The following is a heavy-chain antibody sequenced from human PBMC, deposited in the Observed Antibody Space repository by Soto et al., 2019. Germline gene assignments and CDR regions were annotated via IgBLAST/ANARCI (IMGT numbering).Heavy chain of an antibody. J-gene: IGHJ4*02. CDR2: INAGNGNT. CDR3: ARARGYYDSSGYYMYYFDY. V-gene: IGHV1-3*01. CDR1: GYTFTIYA. D-gene: IGHD3-22*01. Sequence: ASLKVSCKASGYTFTIYAMHWVLQAPGQRLEWMGWINAGNGNTKYSQKFQGRVTITRDTSASTAYMELSSLRSEDTAVYYCARARGYYDSSGYYMYYFDYWGQGTLVTVSS.